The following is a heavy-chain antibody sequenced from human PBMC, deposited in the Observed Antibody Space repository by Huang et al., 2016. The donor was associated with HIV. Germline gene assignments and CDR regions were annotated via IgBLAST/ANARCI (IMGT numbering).Heavy chain of an antibody. Sequence: QLQLQESGPGLVKPSETLSLTCTVSGGSIRSDNYYWGWIRQPPGKGLEWLGSIYYSVGTDYTPSLKSRVTITVDTSKNQFSRKMRSVTAADTAVYYCARLPGSITMIRGVITDPYWGQGTLVTVSS. J-gene: IGHJ4*02. CDR2: IYYSVGT. V-gene: IGHV4-39*01. CDR3: ARLPGSITMIRGVITDPY. D-gene: IGHD3-10*01. CDR1: GGSIRSDNYY.